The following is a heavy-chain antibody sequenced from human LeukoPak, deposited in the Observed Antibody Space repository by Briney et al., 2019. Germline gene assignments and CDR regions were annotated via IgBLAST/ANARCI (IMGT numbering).Heavy chain of an antibody. CDR3: AGETDAFDY. J-gene: IGHJ4*02. CDR2: LNPSDGDT. Sequence: ASVKVSCKASGHTFTSNFVHWVRQAPGQGLEWMAVLNPSDGDTTYAQKFQGRITMTRDTSTGTVYMELSSLRSEDTAVYYCAGETDAFDYWGRGTLVTVSS. V-gene: IGHV1-46*03. CDR1: GHTFTSNF.